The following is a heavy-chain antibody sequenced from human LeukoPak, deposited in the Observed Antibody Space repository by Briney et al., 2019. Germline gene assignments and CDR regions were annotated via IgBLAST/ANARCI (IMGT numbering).Heavy chain of an antibody. Sequence: SGGSLRLSCVVSGINFADYAMRWVRQPPGKGLEWVSLISADGGSTFSADSVKGRFSISRDNSKNSLYLQMNSLRSEDTAMYYCAKESGKFDYWGQGTLVAASS. CDR3: AKESGKFDY. CDR1: GINFADYA. J-gene: IGHJ4*02. V-gene: IGHV3-43*02. CDR2: ISADGGST.